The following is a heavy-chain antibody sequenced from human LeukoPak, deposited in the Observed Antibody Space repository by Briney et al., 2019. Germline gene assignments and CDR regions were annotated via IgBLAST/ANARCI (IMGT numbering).Heavy chain of an antibody. J-gene: IGHJ5*02. V-gene: IGHV1-18*01. CDR1: GYTFTDFG. CDR3: ARARLGVDWFDP. D-gene: IGHD2-8*02. CDR2: ITPYNGNT. Sequence: ASVKVSCKASGYTFTDFGIAWVRQAPGQGLEWMGWITPYNGNTKTIQRLQGRVSMTTVASTNTAYMELSSLRSEDTAVYYCARARLGVDWFDPWGQGTLVTVSS.